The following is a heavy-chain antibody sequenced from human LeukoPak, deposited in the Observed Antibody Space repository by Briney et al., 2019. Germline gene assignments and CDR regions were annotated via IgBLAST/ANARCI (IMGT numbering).Heavy chain of an antibody. Sequence: GGSLRLSCAASGFTFSSYSMNWVRQAPGKGLEWVSYISSSSSTIYYADSVKGRFTISRDNAKNSLYLQMNSLRAEDTAVYYCASNSLDDYGDFGFDYWGQGTLVTVPS. J-gene: IGHJ4*02. V-gene: IGHV3-48*04. D-gene: IGHD4-17*01. CDR2: ISSSSSTI. CDR1: GFTFSSYS. CDR3: ASNSLDDYGDFGFDY.